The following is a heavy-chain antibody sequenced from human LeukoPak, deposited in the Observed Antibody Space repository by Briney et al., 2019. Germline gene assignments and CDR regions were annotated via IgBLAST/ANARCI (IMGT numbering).Heavy chain of an antibody. D-gene: IGHD2-21*02. J-gene: IGHJ4*02. CDR1: GFTFSCYS. Sequence: GGSLRLSCAASGFTFSCYSMSWVRQAPGKGLEWVSSISSSSSYTYYADSVKGRFTISRDNAKNSLYLQMNSLSAEDTAVYYCARDPKGDYYFDYWGQGTLVTVSS. CDR3: ARDPKGDYYFDY. CDR2: ISSSSSYT. V-gene: IGHV3-21*01.